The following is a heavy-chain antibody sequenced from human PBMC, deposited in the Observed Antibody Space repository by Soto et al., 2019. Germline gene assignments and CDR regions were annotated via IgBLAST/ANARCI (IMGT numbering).Heavy chain of an antibody. Sequence: PGGSLRLSCAASGFTFSDYYMSWIRQAPGKGLEWVSYISSSSSYTNYADSVKGRFTISRDNAKNSLYLQMNSLRAEDTAVYYCARVNRAAMYWFDPWGQGTLVTVSS. V-gene: IGHV3-11*03. CDR3: ARVNRAAMYWFDP. CDR2: ISSSSSYT. J-gene: IGHJ5*02. D-gene: IGHD2-2*01. CDR1: GFTFSDYY.